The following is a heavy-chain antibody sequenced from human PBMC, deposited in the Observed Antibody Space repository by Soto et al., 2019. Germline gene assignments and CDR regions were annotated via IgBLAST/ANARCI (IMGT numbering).Heavy chain of an antibody. CDR1: AFSFSNYG. CDR2: IWYDGSNK. D-gene: IGHD5-12*01. J-gene: IGHJ4*02. Sequence: GGSLRLSCAASAFSFSNYGMQWVRHAPGKGLEWVAVIWYDGSNKYYADSVKGRFTISRDNSKNTLYLQMNSLRAEDTAVYYCARDGSRGYSGYDLDFWGQGTLVTVSS. V-gene: IGHV3-33*01. CDR3: ARDGSRGYSGYDLDF.